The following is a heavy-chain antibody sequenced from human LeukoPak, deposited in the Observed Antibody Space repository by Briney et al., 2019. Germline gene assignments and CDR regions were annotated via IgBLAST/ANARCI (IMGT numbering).Heavy chain of an antibody. J-gene: IGHJ4*02. V-gene: IGHV4-59*01. CDR3: ASQGHRGFDS. CDR2: VYHSGNT. Sequence: SETLSLTCTASGGSISTNYWSWIRQSPGKGLEWIGHVYHSGNTNYNPSLKSRVTISIDTSKNQFSLELTSVIAADTAVYYCASQGHRGFDSWGQGTLVTVSS. CDR1: GGSISTNY. D-gene: IGHD1-14*01.